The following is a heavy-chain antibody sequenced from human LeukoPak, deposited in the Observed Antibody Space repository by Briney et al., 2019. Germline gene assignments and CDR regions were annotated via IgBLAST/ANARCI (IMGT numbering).Heavy chain of an antibody. V-gene: IGHV3-72*01. D-gene: IGHD2/OR15-2a*01. CDR1: GFTFSDHY. Sequence: GGSLRLSCAASGFTFSDHYMDWVRQATGKGLECVGRARKKAKNYITEYAASVKGRFTISRDDSKNSLYLQMNSLKNEDTAVYYCGRILLNHYGLDVWGKGTTVTVSS. J-gene: IGHJ6*04. CDR3: GRILLNHYGLDV. CDR2: ARKKAKNYIT.